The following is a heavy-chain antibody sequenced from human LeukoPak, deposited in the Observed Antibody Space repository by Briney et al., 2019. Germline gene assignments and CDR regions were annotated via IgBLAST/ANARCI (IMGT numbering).Heavy chain of an antibody. D-gene: IGHD5-24*01. CDR1: GGSVSSGGYY. CDR3: ARDRGDGYNSYFDY. J-gene: IGHJ4*02. Sequence: SETLSLTCTVSGGSVSSGGYYWSWIRQHPGKGLEWIGYIYYSGSTYYNPSLKSRVTISVDTSKNQFSLKLSSVTAADTAAYYCARDRGDGYNSYFDYWGQGTLVTVSS. CDR2: IYYSGST. V-gene: IGHV4-31*03.